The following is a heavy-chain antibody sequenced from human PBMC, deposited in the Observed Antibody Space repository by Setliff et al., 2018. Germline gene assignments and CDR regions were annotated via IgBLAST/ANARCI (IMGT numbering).Heavy chain of an antibody. V-gene: IGHV3-48*01. D-gene: IGHD1-26*01. CDR3: ARDRGSGSYFLRYFDY. J-gene: IGHJ4*02. Sequence: GGSLRLSCAVSGFTFDTYSMNWVRQAPGRGLEWVSYISSSGSTIYYADSVKGRFTISRDNAKNSLYLQMNSLRAEDTAVYYCARDRGSGSYFLRYFDYWGQGTLVTVSS. CDR1: GFTFDTYS. CDR2: ISSSGSTI.